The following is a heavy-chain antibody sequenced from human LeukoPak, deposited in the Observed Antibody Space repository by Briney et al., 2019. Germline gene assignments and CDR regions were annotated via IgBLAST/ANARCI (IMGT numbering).Heavy chain of an antibody. Sequence: SVKVSCKASGGTFSNYAFNWVRQAPGQGLEWMGGIIPIFGTANYAQNFQDRVTIITDESTRTSYMELSSLRSEDTAVYYCAGSRYYHIVTGYTSYYYYMDVWGKGTTVTVSS. CDR2: IIPIFGTA. D-gene: IGHD3-9*01. CDR1: GGTFSNYA. V-gene: IGHV1-69*05. CDR3: AGSRYYHIVTGYTSYYYYMDV. J-gene: IGHJ6*03.